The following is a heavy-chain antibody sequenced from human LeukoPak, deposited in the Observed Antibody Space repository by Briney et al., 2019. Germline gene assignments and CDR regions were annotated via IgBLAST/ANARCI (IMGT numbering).Heavy chain of an antibody. CDR1: GFSFSTYG. CDR2: IWNAGTNT. D-gene: IGHD3-16*01. Sequence: GGSLRLSCAASGFSFSTYGMHWVRQAPGKGLGWVALIWNAGTNTYYADSVKGRFTISRDNSKNTLYLQMNSLRAEDTAVYYCAGDTPPGGDYYFDYWGQGTLVIVSS. V-gene: IGHV3-33*01. J-gene: IGHJ4*02. CDR3: AGDTPPGGDYYFDY.